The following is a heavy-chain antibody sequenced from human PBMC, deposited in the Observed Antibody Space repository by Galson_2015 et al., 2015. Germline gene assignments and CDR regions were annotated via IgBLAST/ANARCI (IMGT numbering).Heavy chain of an antibody. CDR2: IYYSGSA. CDR1: GGSISSYY. V-gene: IGHV4-59*01. J-gene: IGHJ4*02. Sequence: ETLSLTCTVSGGSISSYYWSWIRQPPGKGLEWIGYIYYSGSANYNPSLKSRVTISVDTSKNQFSLKLSSVTAADTAVYYCARSSSWPYYFDYWGQGTLVTVSS. CDR3: ARSSSWPYYFDY. D-gene: IGHD6-13*01.